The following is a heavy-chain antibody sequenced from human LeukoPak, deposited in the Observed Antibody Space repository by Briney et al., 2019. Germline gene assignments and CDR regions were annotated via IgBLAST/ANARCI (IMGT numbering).Heavy chain of an antibody. CDR1: GYAFTNYG. D-gene: IGHD6-13*01. J-gene: IGHJ4*02. V-gene: IGHV1-18*01. CDR3: ARGRFSSSWIYYFDY. CDR2: ISTYNGNT. Sequence: ASVKVSCKASGYAFTNYGINWVRQAPGQGLEWMGWISTYNGNTNYAQKLQGRVAMTTDTSTSTAYMELRSLRSDDTAVYYCARGRFSSSWIYYFDYWGQGTLVTVSS.